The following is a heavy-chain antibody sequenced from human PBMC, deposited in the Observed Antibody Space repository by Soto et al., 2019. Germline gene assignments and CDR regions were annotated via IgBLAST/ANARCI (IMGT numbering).Heavy chain of an antibody. CDR3: ARVRIVVVPAAPYYYGMDV. Sequence: PWETLSLTCAVYGGSFSGYYWSWIRQPPGKGLEWIGEINHSGSTNYNPSLKSRVTISVDTSKNQFSLKLSSVTAADTAVYYCARVRIVVVPAAPYYYGMDVWGQGTTVTAP. J-gene: IGHJ6*02. D-gene: IGHD2-2*01. V-gene: IGHV4-34*01. CDR2: INHSGST. CDR1: GGSFSGYY.